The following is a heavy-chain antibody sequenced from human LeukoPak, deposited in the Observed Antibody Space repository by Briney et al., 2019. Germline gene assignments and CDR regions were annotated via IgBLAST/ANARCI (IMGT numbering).Heavy chain of an antibody. D-gene: IGHD2-2*02. V-gene: IGHV1-24*01. CDR2: FDPEDGET. CDR3: ATLYCSSTSCYKGFDY. CDR1: GYTLTELS. Sequence: GASVKVSCKVSGYTLTELSMHWVRQARGKGLEWMGGFDPEDGETIYAQKFQGRVTMTEDTSTDTAYMELSSLRSEDTAVYYCATLYCSSTSCYKGFDYWGQGTLVTVSS. J-gene: IGHJ4*02.